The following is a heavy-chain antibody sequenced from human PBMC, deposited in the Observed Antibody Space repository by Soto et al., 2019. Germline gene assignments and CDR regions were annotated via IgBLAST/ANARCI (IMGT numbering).Heavy chain of an antibody. J-gene: IGHJ4*02. CDR2: INPSGGT. V-gene: IGHV4-34*01. CDR3: ERVLAARASRDFDY. CDR1: GGSFSTDY. Sequence: QVQLQQWGAGLLKPSETLSLTCAVYGGSFSTDYWSWIRQPPGKGLEWIGEINPSGGTNYNPSLKSRVTISVATSKNQFSLKLSSVSAADTAVYYCERVLAARASRDFDYWGQGTLVTVSS. D-gene: IGHD6-6*01.